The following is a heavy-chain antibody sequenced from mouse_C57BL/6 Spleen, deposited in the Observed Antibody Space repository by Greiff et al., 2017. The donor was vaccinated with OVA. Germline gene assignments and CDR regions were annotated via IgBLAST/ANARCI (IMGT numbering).Heavy chain of an antibody. V-gene: IGHV1-52*01. D-gene: IGHD1-1*01. J-gene: IGHJ4*01. CDR3: ARNHYSSRYDYAMDD. CDR2: IDPSDSET. CDR1: GYTFTSYW. Sequence: VQLQQPGAELVRPGSSVKLSCKASGYTFTSYWMHWVKQRPIQGLEWIGNIDPSDSETHYNQKFKDKATLTVDKSSSTAYMQLSNLTSEGSAVDFWARNHYSSRYDYAMDDWGQGTSVTVSS.